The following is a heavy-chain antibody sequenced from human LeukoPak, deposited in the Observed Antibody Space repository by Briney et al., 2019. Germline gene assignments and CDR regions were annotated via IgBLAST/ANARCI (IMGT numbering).Heavy chain of an antibody. V-gene: IGHV1-69*01. CDR2: IIPIFGTA. J-gene: IGHJ5*02. Sequence: SVKVSCKASGGTFNSYAISWVRQAPGQGLEWMGGIIPIFGTANYAQKFQGRVTITADESTSTAYMELSSLRSEDTAVYYCARDGIAAAGPGLYYGWFDPWGQGTLVTVSS. CDR3: ARDGIAAAGPGLYYGWFDP. D-gene: IGHD6-13*01. CDR1: GGTFNSYA.